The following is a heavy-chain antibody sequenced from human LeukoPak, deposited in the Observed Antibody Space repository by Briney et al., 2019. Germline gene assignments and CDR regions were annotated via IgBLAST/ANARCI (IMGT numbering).Heavy chain of an antibody. CDR2: ISAYNGNT. V-gene: IGHV1-18*01. CDR3: ARDHHYYDSSGSWGY. Sequence: ASVKVSCKASGYTFTSYGISWVRQAPGQGLEWMGWISAYNGNTNYAQKLRGRVTMTTDTSTSTAYMELRSLRSDDTAVYYCARDHHYYDSSGSWGYWGQGTLVTVSS. D-gene: IGHD3-22*01. CDR1: GYTFTSYG. J-gene: IGHJ4*02.